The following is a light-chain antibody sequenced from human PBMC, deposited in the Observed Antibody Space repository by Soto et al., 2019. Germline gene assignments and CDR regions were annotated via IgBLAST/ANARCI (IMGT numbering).Light chain of an antibody. Sequence: DIQMTQSPSSLSASVGDRVTITCRASQSISIFLNWYQQKPGKAPKLLIYAASSLQSGVPSRFSGSGSGTDFTLTISSLQPADFATYYCQQSYNTPYTFGQGSKLEIK. CDR2: AAS. J-gene: IGKJ2*01. CDR3: QQSYNTPYT. V-gene: IGKV1-39*01. CDR1: QSISIF.